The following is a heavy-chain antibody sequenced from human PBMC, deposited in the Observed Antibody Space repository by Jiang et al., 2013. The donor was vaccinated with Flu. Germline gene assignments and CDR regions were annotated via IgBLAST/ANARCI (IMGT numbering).Heavy chain of an antibody. V-gene: IGHV1-46*01. Sequence: VQLVESGAEVKKPGASVKVSCRASGYTFTSYYMHWVRQAPGQGLEWMGIINPSGGSTSYAQKFQGRVTMTRDTSTSTVYMELSSLRSEDTAVYYCAREGKPLGYCSGGSCPILTGWGQGTLVTVSS. J-gene: IGHJ4*02. CDR1: GYTFTSYY. CDR2: INPSGGST. D-gene: IGHD2-15*01. CDR3: AREGKPLGYCSGGSCPILTG.